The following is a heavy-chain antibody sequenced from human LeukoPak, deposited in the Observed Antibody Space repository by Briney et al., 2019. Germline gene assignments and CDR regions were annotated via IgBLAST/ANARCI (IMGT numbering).Heavy chain of an antibody. CDR3: ARDTDGCLDY. CDR2: ISGYNDNT. CDR1: GYTFTSYG. V-gene: IGHV1-18*01. D-gene: IGHD5-24*01. Sequence: ASVKVSCKASGYTFTSYGFAWLRQAPGQGLQWIGWISGYNDNTDYAEAFQGRVTMTTSRSTKTAFMELRRLKSDDTAVYYCARDTDGCLDYWGQGTLVTVSS. J-gene: IGHJ4*02.